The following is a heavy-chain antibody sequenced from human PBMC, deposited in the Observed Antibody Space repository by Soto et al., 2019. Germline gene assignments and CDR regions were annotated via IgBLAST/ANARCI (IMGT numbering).Heavy chain of an antibody. V-gene: IGHV4-4*07. J-gene: IGHJ4*02. D-gene: IGHD1-1*01. Sequence: HVRLQESGPGLVKPSETLSLTCTVSGASVSNYYWSWIRQPAGKGLECLGRIYASGTTTYNPSLRSRDTMSLYTSKNQFSLYLNSVTAADTAVYYCARESRSELGTVEYCGQGTLVTVSS. CDR1: GASVSNYY. CDR3: ARESRSELGTVEY. CDR2: IYASGTT.